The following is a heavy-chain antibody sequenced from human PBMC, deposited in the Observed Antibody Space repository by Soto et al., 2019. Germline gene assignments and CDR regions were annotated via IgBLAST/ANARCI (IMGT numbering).Heavy chain of an antibody. Sequence: GALRLSCAASGFTFSSYSMNWVRQAPGKGLEWVSYISSSSSTIYYADSVKGRFTISRDNAKDSLYLQMNSLRDEDTAVYYCARDYTHSSSYYYYGMDVWGQGTTVTVSS. CDR1: GFTFSSYS. V-gene: IGHV3-48*02. J-gene: IGHJ6*02. CDR2: ISSSSSTI. CDR3: ARDYTHSSSYYYYGMDV. D-gene: IGHD6-13*01.